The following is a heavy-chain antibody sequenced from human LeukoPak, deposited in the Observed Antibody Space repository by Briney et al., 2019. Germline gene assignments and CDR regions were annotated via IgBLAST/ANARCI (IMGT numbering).Heavy chain of an antibody. J-gene: IGHJ4*02. CDR3: ARGRWLLEYYFDY. CDR2: ISYDGSNK. V-gene: IGHV3-30*04. Sequence: PGGSLRLSCAASGFTFSSYAMHWVRQAPGKGLEWVAVISYDGSNKYYADSVKGRFTISRDNSKNTLYLQMNSLRAEDTAVYYCARGRWLLEYYFDYWGQGTLVTVSS. CDR1: GFTFSSYA. D-gene: IGHD3-22*01.